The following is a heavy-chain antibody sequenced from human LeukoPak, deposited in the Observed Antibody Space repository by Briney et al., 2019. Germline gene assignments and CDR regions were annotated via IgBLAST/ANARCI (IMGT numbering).Heavy chain of an antibody. CDR1: GFTFSTYD. CDR2: ITSAGNR. V-gene: IGHV3-13*01. CDR3: AKDRISTVTTLTLSYNWFDP. Sequence: GGPLRLSCAASGFTFSTYDMHWVRHATGKGLEWVSTITSAGNRYYPGSVKGRFTISRDNSKNTLYLQMNSLRAEDTAVYYCAKDRISTVTTLTLSYNWFDPWGQGTLVTVSS. D-gene: IGHD4-17*01. J-gene: IGHJ5*02.